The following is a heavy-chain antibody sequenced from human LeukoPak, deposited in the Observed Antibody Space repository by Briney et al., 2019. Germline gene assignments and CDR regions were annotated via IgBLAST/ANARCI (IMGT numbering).Heavy chain of an antibody. Sequence: ASVKVSCKASGYTFTNYGISWVRQAPGQGLEWMGWISGYNANTNYVQKFQGRVTMTRDMSTSTVYMELSSLRSEDTAVYYCARLEPNLRGSPFDYRGQGTLVTVSS. CDR2: ISGYNANT. CDR1: GYTFTNYG. J-gene: IGHJ4*02. V-gene: IGHV1-18*01. CDR3: ARLEPNLRGSPFDY. D-gene: IGHD3-10*01.